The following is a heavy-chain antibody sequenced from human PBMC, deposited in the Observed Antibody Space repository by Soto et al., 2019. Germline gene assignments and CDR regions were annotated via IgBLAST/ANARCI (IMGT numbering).Heavy chain of an antibody. D-gene: IGHD5-12*01. CDR3: AKGTQMARQDFDY. V-gene: IGHV3-30*18. Sequence: QVQLVESGGGVVQPGRSLTLSCAASGFTFSSNGMHWVRQAPGKGLEWVAAISSDGNDKYYGDSVKGRFTISRDNSKNTLYLQMNSLRTEDTAVYYCAKGTQMARQDFDYWGQGILVTGSS. J-gene: IGHJ4*02. CDR1: GFTFSSNG. CDR2: ISSDGNDK.